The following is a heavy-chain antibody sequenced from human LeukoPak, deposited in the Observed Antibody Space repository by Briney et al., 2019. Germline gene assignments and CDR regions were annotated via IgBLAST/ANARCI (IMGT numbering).Heavy chain of an antibody. Sequence: SGTLSLTCTVSGGSISSSSYYWGWIRQPPGKGLEWIGYIYYHGSINYNPSLKSPVTISLDTSKNQLYLKLSSVTAADTAVYYCARHGLINPGPSFRRGTYGLDVWGIGTTVTVSS. D-gene: IGHD3-10*01. V-gene: IGHV4-61*05. CDR2: IYYHGSI. J-gene: IGHJ6*04. CDR1: GGSISSSSYY. CDR3: ARHGLINPGPSFRRGTYGLDV.